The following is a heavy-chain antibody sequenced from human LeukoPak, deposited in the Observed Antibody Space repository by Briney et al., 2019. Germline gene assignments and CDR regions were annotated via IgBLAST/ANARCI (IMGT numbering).Heavy chain of an antibody. Sequence: PGGSLRLSCAASGFTFSSYGMHWVRQAPGKGLEWVAVIAYDENNKYYADSVKGRFTISRDKSKNTLYLQMNSLRAEDTAVYYCAKGREIPCFDYWGQGTLVTVSS. CDR2: IAYDENNK. CDR1: GFTFSSYG. V-gene: IGHV3-30*18. CDR3: AKGREIPCFDY. D-gene: IGHD5-24*01. J-gene: IGHJ4*02.